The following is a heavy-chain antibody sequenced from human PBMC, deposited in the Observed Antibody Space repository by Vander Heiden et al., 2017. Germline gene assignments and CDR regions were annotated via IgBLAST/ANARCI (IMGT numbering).Heavy chain of an antibody. CDR2: ISGTSSAI. V-gene: IGHV3-48*02. CDR1: GFMLSSYS. D-gene: IGHD3-10*01. J-gene: IGHJ6*02. Sequence: AQLVESGGDLVQPGGSLRRCCSAPGFMLSSYSMNWVRQAPGKGLEWVSYISGTSSAIHYADSLKGRLTISRDNVMDSLYLQMNNLTDDDTAVYYCARARPRGFYGMDVWGQGTTVTVSS. CDR3: ARARPRGFYGMDV.